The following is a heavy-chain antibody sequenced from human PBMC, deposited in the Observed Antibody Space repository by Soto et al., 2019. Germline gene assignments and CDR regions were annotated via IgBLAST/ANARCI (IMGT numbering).Heavy chain of an antibody. V-gene: IGHV3-21*01. CDR1: GFTFSSYS. Sequence: EVQLVESGGGLVKPGGSLRLSCAASGFTFSSYSMNWVRQAPGKGLEWVSSISSSSSYIYYADSVKGRFTISRDNAKKSLYLQMNSLGDEDTAVYYCARDSFGGYSSGWRRAEYFRHWGQGTLVTVSS. CDR3: ARDSFGGYSSGWRRAEYFRH. D-gene: IGHD6-19*01. J-gene: IGHJ1*01. CDR2: ISSSSSYI.